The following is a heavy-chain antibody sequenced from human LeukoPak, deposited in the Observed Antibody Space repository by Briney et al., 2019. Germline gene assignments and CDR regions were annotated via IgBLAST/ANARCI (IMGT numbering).Heavy chain of an antibody. CDR3: AAGLRGPTVTGKYYYYGMDV. CDR1: GYTFTAYY. V-gene: IGHV1-58*02. Sequence: SVKLSCKASGYTFTAYYINWVRQAPGQGLEWIAWIVGGSSNTDYAQKLQERVTITRDMFTSTAYMELSSLRSEDTAVYYCAAGLRGPTVTGKYYYYGMDVWGQGTTVTVSS. D-gene: IGHD4-11*01. CDR2: IVGGSSNT. J-gene: IGHJ6*02.